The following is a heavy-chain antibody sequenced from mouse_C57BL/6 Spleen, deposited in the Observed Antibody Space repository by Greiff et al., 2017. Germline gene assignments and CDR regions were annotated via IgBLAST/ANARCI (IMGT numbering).Heavy chain of an antibody. D-gene: IGHD1-3*01. CDR2: IRSKSNNYAT. CDR1: GFSFNTYA. CDR3: VRQSESYAMDD. V-gene: IGHV10-1*01. J-gene: IGHJ4*01. Sequence: EVQGVESGGGLVQPKGSLKLSCAASGFSFNTYAMNWVRQAPGKGLEWVARIRSKSNNYATYYADSVKDRFTISRDDSESMLYLQMNNLKTEDTAMYYCVRQSESYAMDDWGQGTSVTVTS.